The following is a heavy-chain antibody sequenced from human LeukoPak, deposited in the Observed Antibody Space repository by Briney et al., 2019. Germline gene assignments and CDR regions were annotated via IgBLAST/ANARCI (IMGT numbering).Heavy chain of an antibody. CDR2: IYTSGST. J-gene: IGHJ6*03. Sequence: SETLSLTCTVSGGSISSYYWSWIRQPPGKGLEWIGYIYTSGSTNYNPSLKSRVTISVDTSKNQFSLRLSSVTAADTAVYYCAGSSYCTNGVRYGPNYYYYYMDVWGKGTTVTVSS. CDR3: AGSSYCTNGVRYGPNYYYYYMDV. V-gene: IGHV4-4*09. CDR1: GGSISSYY. D-gene: IGHD2-8*01.